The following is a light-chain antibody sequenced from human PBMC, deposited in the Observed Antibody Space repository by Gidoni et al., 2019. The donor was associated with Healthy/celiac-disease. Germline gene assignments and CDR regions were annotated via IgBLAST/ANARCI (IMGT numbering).Light chain of an antibody. CDR3: LQHNSYPLP. V-gene: IGKV1-17*01. CDR2: AAS. J-gene: IGKJ4*01. Sequence: DIQMTQSPSSLSASVGDRVTITCRASKCIRNELGWYQQKPGKAPKRLIYAASSLQSWVPSRFSGSGSGTEFTLTLSSLQPEDFSTYYCLQHNSYPLPFGGGTKVEIK. CDR1: KCIRNE.